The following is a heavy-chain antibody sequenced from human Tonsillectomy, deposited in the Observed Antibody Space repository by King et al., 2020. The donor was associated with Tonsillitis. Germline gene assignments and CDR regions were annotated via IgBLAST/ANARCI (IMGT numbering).Heavy chain of an antibody. D-gene: IGHD6-13*01. CDR1: GFIFSSYA. CDR3: ARDLVLGSSSWSN. J-gene: IGHJ4*02. V-gene: IGHV3-30*04. Sequence: VQLVESGGGVVQPGRSLRLSCAASGFIFSSYAMHWVRQAPGKGLEWVAVISYDGSNKYYADSVKGRFTISRDNSKNTLYLQMNSLRAEDTAVYYCARDLVLGSSSWSNWGQGTLVTVSS. CDR2: ISYDGSNK.